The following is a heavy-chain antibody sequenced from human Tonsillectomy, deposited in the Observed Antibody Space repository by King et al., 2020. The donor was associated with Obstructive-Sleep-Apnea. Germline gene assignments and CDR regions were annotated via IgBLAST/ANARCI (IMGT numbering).Heavy chain of an antibody. CDR3: ITVGFLWVGEPRH. D-gene: IGHD3-10*01. V-gene: IGHV3-73*01. CDR1: GFTFSDST. J-gene: IGHJ4*02. CDR2: IRSKAKSYAT. Sequence: VQLVESGGGLVQPGGSLKISCAASGFTFSDSTIHWVRQASGKGLEWVGRIRSKAKSYATAYEASVKDRFTVSRDDSKNTAYLQMNSLKTEDTAVYYCITVGFLWVGEPRHWGQGTLVTVSS.